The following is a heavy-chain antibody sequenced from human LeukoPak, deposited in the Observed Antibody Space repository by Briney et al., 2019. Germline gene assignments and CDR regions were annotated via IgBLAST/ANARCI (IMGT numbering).Heavy chain of an antibody. J-gene: IGHJ4*02. CDR2: ISYDGSNK. CDR1: GFTFSSYA. CDR3: ARDADGHFDY. Sequence: GGSLRLSCAASGFTFSSYAMHWVRQAPGKGLEWVAVISYDGSNKYYADSVKGRFTISRDNSKNTLYLQMNSVRAEDTAVYYCARDADGHFDYWGQGTLVTVSS. V-gene: IGHV3-30*04.